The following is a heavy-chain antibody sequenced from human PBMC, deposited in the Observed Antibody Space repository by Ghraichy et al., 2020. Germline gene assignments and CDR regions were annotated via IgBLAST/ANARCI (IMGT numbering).Heavy chain of an antibody. D-gene: IGHD2-21*02. CDR3: VTGRDSAKTGY. CDR2: IYVNGNT. CDR1: EFTVTTYH. Sequence: GGSLRLSCAVSEFTVTTYHMSWVRQAPGKGLDWFSTIYVNGNTFYAATMKGRFTISRDNSKNALYLQMNSLRVDDTAVYYCVTGRDSAKTGYWGQGTLVTVSS. J-gene: IGHJ4*02. V-gene: IGHV3-53*01.